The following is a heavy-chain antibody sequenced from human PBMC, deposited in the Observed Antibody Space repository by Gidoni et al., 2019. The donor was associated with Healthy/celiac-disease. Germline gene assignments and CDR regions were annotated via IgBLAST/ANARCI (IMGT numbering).Heavy chain of an antibody. CDR2: IYYSGST. V-gene: IGHV4-39*01. CDR1: VGSIRSSSYS. D-gene: IGHD1-1*01. J-gene: IGHJ3*02. Sequence: LVKPSETLSLTCPVSVGSIRSSSYSWGWIRPPPGKGLEWIGSIYYSGSTYYNPSLKSRVTISVDTSKNQFSLKLRSVTAADTAVYYGARNGKGTAFDIWGQGTMVTVSS. CDR3: ARNGKGTAFDI.